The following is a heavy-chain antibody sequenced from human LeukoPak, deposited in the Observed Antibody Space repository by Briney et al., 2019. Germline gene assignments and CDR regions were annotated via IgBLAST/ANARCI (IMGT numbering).Heavy chain of an antibody. CDR1: GYTFTSYG. CDR3: ARAVDTAIFWYYYYYYGMDV. Sequence: ASVKVSCKASGYTFTSYGISWVRQAPGQGLEWMGWISAYNGNTNYAQKLQGRVTMTTDTSTSTAYMELRSLRSDDTAVYYCARAVDTAIFWYYYYYYGMDVWGQGTTVTVSS. J-gene: IGHJ6*02. V-gene: IGHV1-18*01. CDR2: ISAYNGNT. D-gene: IGHD5-18*01.